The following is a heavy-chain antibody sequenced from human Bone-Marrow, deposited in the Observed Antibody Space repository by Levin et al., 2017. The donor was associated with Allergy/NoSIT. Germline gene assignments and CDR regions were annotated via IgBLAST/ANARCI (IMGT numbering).Heavy chain of an antibody. J-gene: IGHJ5*02. CDR2: TYYRSKWYA. CDR1: GDSVSNYSSS. Sequence: SQTLSLNCAISGDSVSNYSSSWHWIRQSPSRGLEWLGRTYYRSKWYADYAISLESRIIINPDTSKNQISLQLNSVTPDDTAMYYCARNIEVVEMGDWFDPWGQGTLVTVSS. CDR3: ARNIEVVEMGDWFDP. D-gene: IGHD1-26*01. V-gene: IGHV6-1*01.